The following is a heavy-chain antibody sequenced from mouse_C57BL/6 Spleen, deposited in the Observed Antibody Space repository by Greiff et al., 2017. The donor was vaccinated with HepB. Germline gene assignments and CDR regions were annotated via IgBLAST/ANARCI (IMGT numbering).Heavy chain of an antibody. J-gene: IGHJ4*01. CDR1: GFTFSDYY. D-gene: IGHD3-2*02. V-gene: IGHV5-16*01. CDR3: ARGSGQPYYYAMDY. Sequence: EVHLVESEGGLVQPGSSMKLSCTASGFTFSDYYMAWVRQVPEKGLEWVANINYDGSSTYYLDSLKSRFIISRDNAKNILYLQMSSLKSEDTATYYCARGSGQPYYYAMDYWGQGTSVTVSS. CDR2: INYDGSST.